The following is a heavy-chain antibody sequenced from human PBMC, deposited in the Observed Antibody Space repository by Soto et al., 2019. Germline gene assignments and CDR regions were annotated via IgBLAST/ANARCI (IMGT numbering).Heavy chain of an antibody. CDR3: ARDPDYGEYWGYFFDY. D-gene: IGHD4-17*01. J-gene: IGHJ4*02. V-gene: IGHV1-2*02. CDR2: INPTSGGT. Sequence: ASVKVSCKTSGYTFAAYYIHWIRQAHGQGLEWMGWINPTSGGTVYAQNFQDRVTMTRDTSISTAYMELRRLNSDDTAVYYCARDPDYGEYWGYFFDYWAQGTPVTVSS. CDR1: GYTFAAYY.